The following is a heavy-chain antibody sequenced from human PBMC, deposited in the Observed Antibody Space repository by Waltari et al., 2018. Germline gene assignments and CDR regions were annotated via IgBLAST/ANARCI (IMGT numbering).Heavy chain of an antibody. CDR3: AKVRPSTS. CDR2: INWESGNT. CDR1: GYIFTDYH. V-gene: IGHV1-2*02. Sequence: QAQLVQSGAEVKKTGASVKVSCKASGYIFTDYHIHWLRQYTGKGIEWIGLINWESGNTNYAQKCQGRVTMTRDTSISTVYMELRSLMSDDTAVYYCAKVRPSTSWGQGILVTVSS. D-gene: IGHD2-2*01. J-gene: IGHJ4*02.